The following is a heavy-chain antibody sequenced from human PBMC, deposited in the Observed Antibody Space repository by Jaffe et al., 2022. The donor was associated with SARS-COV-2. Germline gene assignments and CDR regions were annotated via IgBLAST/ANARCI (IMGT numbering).Heavy chain of an antibody. D-gene: IGHD4-17*01. CDR1: GGSISSSNW. V-gene: IGHV4-4*02. J-gene: IGHJ4*02. Sequence: QVQLQESGPGLVKPSGTLSLTCAVSGGSISSSNWWSWVRQPPGKGLEWIGEIYHSGSTNYNPSLKSRVTISVDKSKNQFSLKLSSVTAADTAVYYCASSPPLAPQTDYVPYYFDYWGQGTLVTVSS. CDR2: IYHSGST. CDR3: ASSPPLAPQTDYVPYYFDY.